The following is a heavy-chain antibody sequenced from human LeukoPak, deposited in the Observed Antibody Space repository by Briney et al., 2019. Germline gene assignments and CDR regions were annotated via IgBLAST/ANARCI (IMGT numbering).Heavy chain of an antibody. CDR3: ARHMNWGLRDAFAI. V-gene: IGHV5-51*01. D-gene: IGHD7-27*01. Sequence: GESLKISCKGSGYSFTSYWIGWVRQMPGKGLEWMGIIYPDDSDTRYSPSFQGQVTMSADKSITTAYLQWSSLKASDTAMYYCARHMNWGLRDAFAIWGQGTMVTVSS. J-gene: IGHJ3*02. CDR1: GYSFTSYW. CDR2: IYPDDSDT.